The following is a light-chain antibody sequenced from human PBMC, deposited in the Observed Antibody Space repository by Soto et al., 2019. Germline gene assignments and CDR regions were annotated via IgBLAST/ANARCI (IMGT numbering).Light chain of an antibody. Sequence: QSVLTQPPSASGAPRQRVTISCSGSNSNMGHYDVNWYQQLPGKPPKLLIYYNDLLASGVSPRFSGSKYGTSASLAISGVQSEEEADYYCAVWYDSRSASVFGGGTKLTVL. CDR3: AVWYDSRSASV. CDR2: YND. V-gene: IGLV1-36*01. CDR1: NSNMGHYD. J-gene: IGLJ3*02.